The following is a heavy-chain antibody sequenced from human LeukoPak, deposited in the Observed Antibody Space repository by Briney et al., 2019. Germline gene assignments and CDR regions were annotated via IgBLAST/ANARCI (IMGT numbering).Heavy chain of an antibody. CDR2: INHSGRT. V-gene: IGHV4-38-2*02. CDR1: GYSINFGHL. J-gene: IGHJ5*02. D-gene: IGHD3-22*01. CDR3: ARESSAVAHTMMRDWLDP. Sequence: PSETLSLTCDVSGYSINFGHLWGWIRQPPGKGLEWIASINHSGRTYYTPSLKSRVTISVDTLKSQFSLKVTSVTAEDTAMYFCARESSAVAHTMMRDWLDPWGKGTLVTVSS.